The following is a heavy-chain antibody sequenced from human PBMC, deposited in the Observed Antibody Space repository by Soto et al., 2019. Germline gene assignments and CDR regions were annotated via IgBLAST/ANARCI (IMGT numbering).Heavy chain of an antibody. CDR2: IYYSGST. Sequence: SETLSLTCTVSGGSISSYYWSWIRQPPGKGLEWIGYIYYSGSTNYNPSLKSRVTISVDTSKNQFSLKLSSVTAADTAVYHCARQGGRTTGTSVDYWGQGTLVTVSS. D-gene: IGHD1-1*01. CDR1: GGSISSYY. J-gene: IGHJ4*02. V-gene: IGHV4-59*08. CDR3: ARQGGRTTGTSVDY.